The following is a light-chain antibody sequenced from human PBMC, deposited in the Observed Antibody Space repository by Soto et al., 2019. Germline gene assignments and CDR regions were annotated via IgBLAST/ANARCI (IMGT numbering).Light chain of an antibody. CDR1: QTISSSY. CDR2: AAS. V-gene: IGKV3-20*01. CDR3: QKYGSSFT. J-gene: IGKJ3*01. Sequence: EIVLTQSPGTLSLSPGERATLSCRASQTISSSYLAWYQHKPGQGPRLLIYAASSRATGIPDRFSGSGSGTDFTLTISRLEPEDFALYYCQKYGSSFTFGPGTKVDIK.